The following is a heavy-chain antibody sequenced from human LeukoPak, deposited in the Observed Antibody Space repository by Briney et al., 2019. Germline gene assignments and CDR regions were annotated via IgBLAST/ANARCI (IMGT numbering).Heavy chain of an antibody. CDR3: ARVELTVTTWHFDY. D-gene: IGHD4-17*01. CDR2: INHSGST. V-gene: IGHV4-34*01. J-gene: IGHJ4*02. CDR1: GGSFRGYY. Sequence: SETLSLTCAGYGGSFRGYYWSWIRQPPGKGLEWIGEINHSGSTNYNPSLKSRVTISVDTSKNQFSPKLSSVTAADTAVYYCARVELTVTTWHFDYWGQGTLVTVSS.